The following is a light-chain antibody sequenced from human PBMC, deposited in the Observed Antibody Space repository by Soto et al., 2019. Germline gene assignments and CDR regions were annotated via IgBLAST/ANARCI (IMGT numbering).Light chain of an antibody. J-gene: IGLJ2*01. V-gene: IGLV1-51*01. Sequence: QCVLTQPPSVSAAPGQKVTISCSGSSSNIGRNSVSWYQQLPGAAPKLLIYDNNKRPSGIPDRFSGSKSDTSATLDITGLQTGDEADYYCGTWDNSLSGVVFGGGTQLTVL. CDR3: GTWDNSLSGVV. CDR2: DNN. CDR1: SSNIGRNS.